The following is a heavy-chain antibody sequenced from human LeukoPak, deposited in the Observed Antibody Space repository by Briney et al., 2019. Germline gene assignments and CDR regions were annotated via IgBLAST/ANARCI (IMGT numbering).Heavy chain of an antibody. D-gene: IGHD6-19*01. CDR1: GFTFSSYA. CDR3: ARDMSEGYSSGWYL. J-gene: IGHJ5*02. V-gene: IGHV3-48*03. CDR2: ISSSGSTI. Sequence: GGSLRLSCAASGFTFSSYAMSWVRQAPGKGLEWVSYISSSGSTIYYADSVKGRFTISRDNAKNSLYLQMNSLRAEDTAVYYCARDMSEGYSSGWYLWGQGTLVTVSS.